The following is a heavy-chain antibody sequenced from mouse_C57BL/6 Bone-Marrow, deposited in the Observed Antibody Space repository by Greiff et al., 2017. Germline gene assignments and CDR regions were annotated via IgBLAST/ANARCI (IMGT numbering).Heavy chain of an antibody. J-gene: IGHJ2*01. CDR3: AREDYYYGLDY. CDR1: GYAFSSYW. D-gene: IGHD1-1*01. V-gene: IGHV1-80*01. CDR2: IYPGDGDT. Sequence: VQLQQPGAELVKPGASVKISCKASGYAFSSYWMNWVKQRPGQGLEWIGQIYPGDGDTNYNGKFKGKATLTADKSSSTAYMQLSSLTSEDSAVYFCAREDYYYGLDYWGQGTTLTVSS.